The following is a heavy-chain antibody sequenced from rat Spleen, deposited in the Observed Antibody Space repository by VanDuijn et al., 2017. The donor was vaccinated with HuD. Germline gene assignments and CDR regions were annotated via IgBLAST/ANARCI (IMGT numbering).Heavy chain of an antibody. Sequence: EVQLVESDGGLVQPGRSLKLSCAASGFTFSNYYMAWVRQAPKKGLEWVATISTSGSRTYYRDSVKGRFTISRDNAKSTLYLRMDSLRSEDTATYYCTRKGELWGQGVMVTVSS. CDR3: TRKGEL. J-gene: IGHJ2*01. D-gene: IGHD5-1*01. V-gene: IGHV5-27*01. CDR2: ISTSGSRT. CDR1: GFTFSNYY.